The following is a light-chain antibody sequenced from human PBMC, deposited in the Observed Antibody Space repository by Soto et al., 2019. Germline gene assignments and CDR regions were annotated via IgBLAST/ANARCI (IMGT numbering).Light chain of an antibody. CDR2: GAS. CDR1: QSVTSNY. CDR3: QQYGNSPIT. Sequence: EIVWTQSPGTLSLSPGERATLSCRASQSVTSNYLAWYQQKPGQAPRLLIDGASSRATGVPDRFSGTGSGTDFTLTISRLETEDFAVFYCQQYGNSPITLGQGTRLEIK. V-gene: IGKV3-20*01. J-gene: IGKJ5*01.